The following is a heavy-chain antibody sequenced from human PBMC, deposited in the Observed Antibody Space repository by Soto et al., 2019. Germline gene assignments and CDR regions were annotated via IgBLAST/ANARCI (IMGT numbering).Heavy chain of an antibody. CDR3: ARLTGERAYYYYGMDV. D-gene: IGHD7-27*01. V-gene: IGHV4-34*01. CDR1: GGSFSGYY. CDR2: INHSGST. J-gene: IGHJ6*02. Sequence: PSETLSLTCAVYGGSFSGYYWSWIRQPPGKGLEWIGEINHSGSTNYNPSLKSRVTISVDKSKNQFSLKLSSVTAADTAVYYCARLTGERAYYYYGMDVWGQGTTVTVSS.